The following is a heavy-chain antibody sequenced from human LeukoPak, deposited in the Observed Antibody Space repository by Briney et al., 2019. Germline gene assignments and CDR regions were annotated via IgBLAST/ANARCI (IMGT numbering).Heavy chain of an antibody. CDR1: GFAFSTYW. Sequence: GGSLRLSCAASGFAFSTYWMTWVHQAPGEGLDWVASINQDGSEIHYVDSVKGRFTISRDSATNSLYLQMNSLRAEDTAVYYCATYFPGNPFAFWGQGTMVTVSP. CDR3: ATYFPGNPFAF. D-gene: IGHD3-10*01. J-gene: IGHJ3*01. CDR2: INQDGSEI. V-gene: IGHV3-7*01.